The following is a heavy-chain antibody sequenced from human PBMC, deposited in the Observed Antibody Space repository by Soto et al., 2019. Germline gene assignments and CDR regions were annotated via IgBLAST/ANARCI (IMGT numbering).Heavy chain of an antibody. D-gene: IGHD6-6*01. CDR1: GYSYTSYW. V-gene: IGHV5-51*01. CDR2: INPAGSEA. J-gene: IGHJ6*02. Sequence: PGESLKISCKGSGYSYTSYWVGWVRQRPGRCLEWMGIINPAGSEANYSPSFQGQVTISADRPTSTAFLQWSSLKASDTAMYYCVRRAEGRPGDGYYYVALDVWGQGTTVNVSS. CDR3: VRRAEGRPGDGYYYVALDV.